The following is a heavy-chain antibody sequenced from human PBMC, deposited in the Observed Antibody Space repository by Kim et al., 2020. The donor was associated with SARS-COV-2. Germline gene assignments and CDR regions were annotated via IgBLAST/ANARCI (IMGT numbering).Heavy chain of an antibody. Sequence: SETLSLTCTVSGGSISSGCYYWSWIRQHPGKGLEWIGYIYYSGSTYYNPSLKSRVTISVDTSKNQFSLKLSSVTAADTAVYYCARGGYGTKLHNWFDPWGQGNVVTVSS. CDR3: ARGGYGTKLHNWFDP. D-gene: IGHD5-12*01. J-gene: IGHJ5*02. CDR1: GGSISSGCYY. CDR2: IYYSGST. V-gene: IGHV4-31*03.